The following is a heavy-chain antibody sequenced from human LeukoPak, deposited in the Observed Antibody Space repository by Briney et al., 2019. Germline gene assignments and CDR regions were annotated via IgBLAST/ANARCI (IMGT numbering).Heavy chain of an antibody. D-gene: IGHD5-24*01. CDR3: ARDPSSRGNFDH. CDR2: INPNSGGT. V-gene: IGHV1-2*02. J-gene: IGHJ4*02. Sequence: EASVKVSCKASGYTFSDYYMHWVRQAPGQGPGWMGWINPNSGGTNYAQKFQGRVTMTRDTSINTAYVEVGRLRSDDTAVYYCARDPSSRGNFDHWGQGTLVTVSS. CDR1: GYTFSDYY.